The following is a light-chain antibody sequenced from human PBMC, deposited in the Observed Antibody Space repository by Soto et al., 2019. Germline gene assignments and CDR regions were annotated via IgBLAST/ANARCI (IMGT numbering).Light chain of an antibody. CDR1: QSISSF. J-gene: IGKJ1*01. Sequence: DIQMTQSPSSLSASVGDRVTITCRASQSISSFLNWYQQKPGKAPNLLICAASSLQSGVPSRFSGSGSGTDFTLTISSLQPEDFATYYCQQSYSTPWTFGQGTKVDIK. CDR2: AAS. V-gene: IGKV1-39*01. CDR3: QQSYSTPWT.